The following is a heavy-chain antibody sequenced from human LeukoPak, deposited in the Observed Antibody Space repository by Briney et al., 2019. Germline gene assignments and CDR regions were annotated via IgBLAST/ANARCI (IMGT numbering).Heavy chain of an antibody. V-gene: IGHV3-23*01. D-gene: IGHD6-25*01. CDR3: AKSAAESESSFTDV. CDR1: GFSFSSYA. Sequence: PGGSLRLSCAASGFSFSSYAMSWVRQAPGKGLEWVSIISFIVGRTYYADSVKGRYTISRDNSKNSLYLQMNSLRAEDTAVYYCAKSAAESESSFTDVWGQGTTVTVSS. CDR2: ISFIVGRT. J-gene: IGHJ6*02.